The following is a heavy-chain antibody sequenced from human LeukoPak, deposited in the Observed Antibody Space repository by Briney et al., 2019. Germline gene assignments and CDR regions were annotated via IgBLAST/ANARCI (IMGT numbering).Heavy chain of an antibody. J-gene: IGHJ2*01. Sequence: PGGSLRLSCAASGFTLVRFWMTWVRQAPGKGLEWLAAINQDGSETYYVDSVKGRFSVSRDNAKHSLYLQMSSLGAGDTAVYYCATRGDFGSGWYLDLWGRGTRVTVSS. CDR1: GFTLVRFW. V-gene: IGHV3-7*02. D-gene: IGHD3-10*01. CDR3: ATRGDFGSGWYLDL. CDR2: INQDGSET.